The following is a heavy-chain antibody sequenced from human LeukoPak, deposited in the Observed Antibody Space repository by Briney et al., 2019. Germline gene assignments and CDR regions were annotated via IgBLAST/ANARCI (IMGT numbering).Heavy chain of an antibody. CDR1: GFTFSDYY. J-gene: IGHJ6*02. V-gene: IGHV3-11*06. D-gene: IGHD2-2*01. CDR3: ARADIVVVPAAIYYYGMDV. Sequence: GGSLRLSCAASGFTFSDYYMSWIRQAPGKGLEWVSSISSSSSYIYYADSVKGRFTISRDNAKNSLYLQMNSLRAEDTAVYYCARADIVVVPAAIYYYGMDVWGQGTTVTVSS. CDR2: ISSSSSYI.